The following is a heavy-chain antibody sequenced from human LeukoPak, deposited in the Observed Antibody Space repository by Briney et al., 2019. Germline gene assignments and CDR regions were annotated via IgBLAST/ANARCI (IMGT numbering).Heavy chain of an antibody. V-gene: IGHV1-69*05. J-gene: IGHJ4*02. CDR3: VRDMIAAAGADY. CDR1: GGTFSSYT. CDR2: IIPIFGTV. D-gene: IGHD6-13*01. Sequence: SVKVSCKTSGGTFSSYTINWVRQAPGQGLELMGGIIPIFGTVNSVQKFQGRVTLTTDESTSTAYMELSSLTSDGTAVYYCVRDMIAAAGADYWGQGTLVTVSS.